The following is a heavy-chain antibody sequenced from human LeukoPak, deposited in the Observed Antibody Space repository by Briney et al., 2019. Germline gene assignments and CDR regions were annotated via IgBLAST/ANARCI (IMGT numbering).Heavy chain of an antibody. CDR1: GGSISSYY. Sequence: SETLSLTCTGSGGSISSYYWSRIRQPAGKGLEWIGRIYTSGSTNYNPSLKSRVTMSVDTSKNQFSLKLSSVTAADTAVYYCAGDDRIAAAHYWGQGTLVTVSS. CDR3: AGDDRIAAAHY. V-gene: IGHV4-4*07. D-gene: IGHD6-13*01. CDR2: IYTSGST. J-gene: IGHJ4*02.